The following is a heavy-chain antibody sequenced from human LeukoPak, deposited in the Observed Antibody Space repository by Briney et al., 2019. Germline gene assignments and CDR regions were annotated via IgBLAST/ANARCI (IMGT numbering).Heavy chain of an antibody. D-gene: IGHD3-10*01. CDR3: AKTLTIPRATSGSYMGGGFEY. V-gene: IGHV3-30*02. J-gene: IGHJ4*02. Sequence: PGGSLGLSCAASGFIFSNYGMHWVRQAPGKGLEWVAFIRYDGRNKYYADSVKGRFTISRDNSKNTLYLQMNSLRVEDTAVYYCAKTLTIPRATSGSYMGGGFEYWGQGTLVTVSS. CDR1: GFIFSNYG. CDR2: IRYDGRNK.